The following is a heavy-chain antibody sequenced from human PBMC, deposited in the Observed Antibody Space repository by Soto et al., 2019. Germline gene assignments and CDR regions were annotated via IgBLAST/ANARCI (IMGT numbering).Heavy chain of an antibody. D-gene: IGHD2-21*02. J-gene: IGHJ6*03. Sequence: SETLSLTCTVSGGSISSYYWSWIRQPPGKGLEWIGYIYYSGSTNYNPSLKSRVTISVDTSKNQFSLKLSSVTAADTAVYFCARDSGDFSGYYYYYMDVWGKGTTVTVSS. CDR3: ARDSGDFSGYYYYYMDV. CDR2: IYYSGST. V-gene: IGHV4-59*12. CDR1: GGSISSYY.